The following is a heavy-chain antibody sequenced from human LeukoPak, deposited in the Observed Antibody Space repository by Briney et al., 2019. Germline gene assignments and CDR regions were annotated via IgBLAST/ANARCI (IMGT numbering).Heavy chain of an antibody. D-gene: IGHD4-11*01. CDR1: GGSISSYY. Sequence: SETLSLTCTVSGGSISSYYWSWIRQPPGKGLEWIGYIYYSGSTNYNPSLKSRVTISVDTSKNQFSLKLSSVTAADTAVYYCARDPGGHMTTTSAFDIWGQGTMVTVSS. J-gene: IGHJ3*02. CDR2: IYYSGST. CDR3: ARDPGGHMTTTSAFDI. V-gene: IGHV4-59*01.